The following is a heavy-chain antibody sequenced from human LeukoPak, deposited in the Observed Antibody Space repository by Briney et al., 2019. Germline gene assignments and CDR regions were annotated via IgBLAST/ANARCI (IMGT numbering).Heavy chain of an antibody. CDR2: IGYTGTNT. Sequence: GGSLRLSCAASGFNFSSFGMHGVRQAPGEGLEWVAYIGYTGTNTYYADSVKGRFTISRDNSKNTVRLQMNSLRAADTALYSCARDLPVKYYRPQWGQGTLVTVSS. D-gene: IGHD2/OR15-2a*01. J-gene: IGHJ4*02. CDR3: ARDLPVKYYRPQ. V-gene: IGHV3-30*02. CDR1: GFNFSSFG.